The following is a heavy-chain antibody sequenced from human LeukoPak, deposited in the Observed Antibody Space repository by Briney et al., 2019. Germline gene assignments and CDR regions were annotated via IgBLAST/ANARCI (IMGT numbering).Heavy chain of an antibody. Sequence: SGGSLRLSCAASGFTFSSYSMNWVRQAPGKGLEWVSSISSSSSYIYYADSVKGRFTISRDNAKKSLYLQMNGLRAEDTAVYYCSRGSNCDYWGQGTLVTVSS. CDR2: ISSSSSYI. CDR3: SRGSNCDY. D-gene: IGHD4-11*01. J-gene: IGHJ4*02. V-gene: IGHV3-21*01. CDR1: GFTFSSYS.